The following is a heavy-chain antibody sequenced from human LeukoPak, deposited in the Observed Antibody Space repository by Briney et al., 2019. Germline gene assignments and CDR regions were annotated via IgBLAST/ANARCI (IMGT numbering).Heavy chain of an antibody. CDR2: IAYDGSNK. J-gene: IGHJ3*02. Sequence: GGSLRLSCAASGFTVSSYGMHWVRQDPAKGLEWGAVIAYDGSNKYFAASVKGRFTISRDNSKNTLYLQMNSLRAEDTAVYYCAKDSGIAVAGTLRAFDIWGQGTMVTVSS. CDR3: AKDSGIAVAGTLRAFDI. D-gene: IGHD6-19*01. CDR1: GFTVSSYG. V-gene: IGHV3-30*18.